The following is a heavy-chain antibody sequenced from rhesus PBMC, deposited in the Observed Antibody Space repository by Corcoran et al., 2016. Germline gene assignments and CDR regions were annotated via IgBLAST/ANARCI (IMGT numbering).Heavy chain of an antibody. CDR2: ISGSGGST. J-gene: IGHJ2*01. Sequence: QLQLQESGPGLVKPSETLSLTLAVSGGSICTNYLRWIRQPPGKGLEWIGRISGSGGSTDYNPSLKSRVTISTDTSKNQFSLKLSSVTAADTAVYYCARGWGDWYFDIWGPGTPITISS. V-gene: IGHV4-173*01. CDR3: ARGWGDWYFDI. D-gene: IGHD3-34*01. CDR1: GGSICTNY.